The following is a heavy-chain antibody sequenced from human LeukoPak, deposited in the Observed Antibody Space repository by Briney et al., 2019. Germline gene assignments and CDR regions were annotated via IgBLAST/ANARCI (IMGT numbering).Heavy chain of an antibody. CDR2: IIPIFGTA. Sequence: SVTVSCKASGGTFGSYAISWVRQAPGQGLEWMGGIIPIFGTANYAQKFQGRVTITADESTSTAYMELSSLRSEDTAVYYCARVRSYYYGSSGYYYDYWGQGTLVTVSS. V-gene: IGHV1-69*13. CDR3: ARVRSYYYGSSGYYYDY. J-gene: IGHJ4*02. D-gene: IGHD3-22*01. CDR1: GGTFGSYA.